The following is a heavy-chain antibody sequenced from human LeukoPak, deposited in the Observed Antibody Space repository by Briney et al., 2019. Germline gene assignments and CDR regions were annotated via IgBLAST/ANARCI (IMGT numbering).Heavy chain of an antibody. J-gene: IGHJ3*02. CDR1: VGSISSIGSS. Sequence: SEPWSLTCIVSVGSISSIGSSWGWIRQPPGKGLEWIGSFYYTGSTFYSPSLKSRVTISVDTSKNQFSLKLSSVTAADTAVYYCARRSGTYHAFDIWGQGTMVTVSS. CDR3: ARRSGTYHAFDI. V-gene: IGHV4-39*01. D-gene: IGHD1-26*01. CDR2: FYYTGST.